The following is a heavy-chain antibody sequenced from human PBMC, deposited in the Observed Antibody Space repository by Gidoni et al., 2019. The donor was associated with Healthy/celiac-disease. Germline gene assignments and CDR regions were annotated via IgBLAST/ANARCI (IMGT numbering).Heavy chain of an antibody. CDR2: INTNTGNP. Sequence: QVQLVQSGSELKKPGASVKVSCKASGYTFTSSAMNWVRQAPGQGLEWMGWINTNTGNPTYAQGCTGRFVVSLDTSVSTAYLQISSLKAEDTAVYYCARISSWYPYWYFDLWGRGTLVTVSS. V-gene: IGHV7-4-1*02. CDR3: ARISSWYPYWYFDL. CDR1: GYTFTSSA. D-gene: IGHD6-13*01. J-gene: IGHJ2*01.